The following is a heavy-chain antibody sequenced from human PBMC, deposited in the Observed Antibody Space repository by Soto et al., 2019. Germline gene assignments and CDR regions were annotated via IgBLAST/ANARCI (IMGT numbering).Heavy chain of an antibody. V-gene: IGHV1-3*04. CDR2: ISIADGNT. CDR3: ARGFLGFDP. J-gene: IGHJ5*02. Sequence: GASLKVSCKSSGYTFTNFALHLVRQAPGQRLFWMGRISIADGNTHYSENFQGRVTFTRNVSANTAYMELSRLTSEDTALYFCARGFLGFDPWGQGTLVTVSS. CDR1: GYTFTNFA.